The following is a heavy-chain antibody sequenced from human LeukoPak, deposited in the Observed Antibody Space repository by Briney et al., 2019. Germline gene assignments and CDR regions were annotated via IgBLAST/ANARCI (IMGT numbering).Heavy chain of an antibody. Sequence: SQTLSLTCTVSGGSISSGGYYWSWIRQHPGKGLEWIGYIYYSGSTYYNPSLKSRVTISVDTSKNQFSLKLSSVTAADTAVYYCARGGPYDFWSGYYPYYYYMDVWGKGTTVTVSS. J-gene: IGHJ6*03. D-gene: IGHD3-3*01. CDR3: ARGGPYDFWSGYYPYYYYMDV. CDR2: IYYSGST. V-gene: IGHV4-31*03. CDR1: GGSISSGGYY.